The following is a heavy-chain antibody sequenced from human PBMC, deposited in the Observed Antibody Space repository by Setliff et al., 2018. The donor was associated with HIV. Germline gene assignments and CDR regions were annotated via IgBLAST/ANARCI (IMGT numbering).Heavy chain of an antibody. CDR1: GVSMSSHY. V-gene: IGHV4-59*11. D-gene: IGHD5-12*01. CDR3: AGRGGYNDWYFDY. Sequence: LSLTCNVSGVSMSSHYWSWIRQAPGQPPNKGLEWIGNIYYSGTTNYNPSLESRVTISIDTSKSQFSLKLTSVTTADTAMYYCAGRGGYNDWYFDYWGQGALVTV. CDR2: IYYSGTT. J-gene: IGHJ4*02.